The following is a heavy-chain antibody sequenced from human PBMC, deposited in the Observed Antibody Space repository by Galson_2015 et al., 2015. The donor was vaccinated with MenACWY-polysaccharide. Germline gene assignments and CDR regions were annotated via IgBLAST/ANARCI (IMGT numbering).Heavy chain of an antibody. CDR3: ASQTWTGYFDY. Sequence: SLRLSCAASGFTFLNYAMNWVRQAPGKGLEWVSSISGSGSNTYCADSVKGRFTISRDNSKNTLYLQMNSLKVEDTAVYHCASQTWTGYFDYWGQGILVTVSS. V-gene: IGHV3-23*01. CDR2: ISGSGSNT. J-gene: IGHJ4*02. D-gene: IGHD3-10*01. CDR1: GFTFLNYA.